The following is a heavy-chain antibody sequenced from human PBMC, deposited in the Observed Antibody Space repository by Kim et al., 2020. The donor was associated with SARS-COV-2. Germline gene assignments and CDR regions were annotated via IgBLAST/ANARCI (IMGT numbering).Heavy chain of an antibody. CDR1: GGSISSYY. CDR2: IYTSGST. CDR3: ARGGDYGFELYYGMDV. Sequence: SETLSLTCTVSGGSISSYYWSWIRQPAGKGLEWIGRIYTSGSTNYNPSLKSRVTMSVDTSKNQFSLKLSSVTAADTAVYYCARGGDYGFELYYGMDVWGQGTTVTVSS. D-gene: IGHD4-17*01. J-gene: IGHJ6*02. V-gene: IGHV4-4*07.